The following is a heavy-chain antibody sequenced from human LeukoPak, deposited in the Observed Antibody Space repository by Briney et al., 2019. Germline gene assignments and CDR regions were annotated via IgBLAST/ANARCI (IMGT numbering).Heavy chain of an antibody. CDR3: ARTARVFDH. CDR1: DDSISSYY. Sequence: SETLSLTCTVSDDSISSYYWSWIRQPPGKALECIGYIYIIGDTNSNPSLKSRVTMSLDTSKKQFSLQLRSVTAADTAVYFCARTARVFDHWGQGLLVTVSS. CDR2: IYIIGDT. V-gene: IGHV4-4*08. D-gene: IGHD2-21*02. J-gene: IGHJ4*02.